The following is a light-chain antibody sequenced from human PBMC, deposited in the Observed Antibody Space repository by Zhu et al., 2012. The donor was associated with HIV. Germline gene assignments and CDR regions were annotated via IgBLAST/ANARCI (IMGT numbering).Light chain of an antibody. CDR3: QQYGTSPYT. Sequence: ETVMTQSPATLSVSPGERVTLSCRASQSGSSTYLAWYQQKPGQAPRLLIYGASSRAPGIPDRFSGSGSGTDFTLTISRLEPEDFAVYYCQQYGTSPYTFGQGTKLEIK. V-gene: IGKV3-20*01. CDR2: GAS. CDR1: QSGSSTY. J-gene: IGKJ2*01.